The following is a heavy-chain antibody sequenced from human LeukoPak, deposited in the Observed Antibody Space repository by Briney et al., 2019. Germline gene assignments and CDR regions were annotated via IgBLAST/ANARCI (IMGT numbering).Heavy chain of an antibody. CDR3: ARSYNWNGIDD. CDR1: GGSFSGYH. CDR2: IAYNGRT. J-gene: IGHJ4*02. Sequence: SETLSLTCAVYGGSFSGYHWTWIRQSPGKGLEWIGTIAYNGRTYYNSSLKSRVTISIDMSNIHFSLKLTSVTAADTAMYYCARSYNWNGIDDWGQGTLVTVPS. D-gene: IGHD1-20*01. V-gene: IGHV4-34*01.